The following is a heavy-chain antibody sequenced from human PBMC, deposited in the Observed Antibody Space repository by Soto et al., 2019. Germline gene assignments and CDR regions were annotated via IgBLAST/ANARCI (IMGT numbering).Heavy chain of an antibody. V-gene: IGHV4-34*01. D-gene: IGHD3-10*01. J-gene: IGHJ6*02. CDR3: ARGPSYGSGRQRYYYGMDV. Sequence: PSETLSLTCAVYGGSFSGYYWSWIRQPPGKGLEWIGEINHSGSTNYNPSLKSRVTISVDTSKNQFSLKLSSVTAADTAVYYCARGPSYGSGRQRYYYGMDVWGQGTTVTVSS. CDR1: GGSFSGYY. CDR2: INHSGST.